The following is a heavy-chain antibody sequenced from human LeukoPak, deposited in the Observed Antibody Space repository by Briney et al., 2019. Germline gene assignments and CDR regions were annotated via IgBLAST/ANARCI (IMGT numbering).Heavy chain of an antibody. Sequence: PGGSLRLSCAASGFTFSGYAMSWVRQAPGKGLEWVSAISGSGGSTYYADSVKGRFTISRDNSKKSLYLQMNSLRVEDTAVYYCARAAGWLDPWGRGTLVTVPS. J-gene: IGHJ5*01. CDR2: ISGSGGST. CDR3: ARAAGWLDP. V-gene: IGHV3-23*01. D-gene: IGHD6-13*01. CDR1: GFTFSGYA.